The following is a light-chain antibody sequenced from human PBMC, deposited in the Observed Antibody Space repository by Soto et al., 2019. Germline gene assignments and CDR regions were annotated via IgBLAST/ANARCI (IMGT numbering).Light chain of an antibody. J-gene: IGLJ2*01. V-gene: IGLV1-40*01. CDR2: EVS. CDR3: SSYTSSSTLD. CDR1: SSNIGAGYD. Sequence: QSVLTQPPSVSGAPGQRVTISCTGSSSNIGAGYDVHWYQQLPGTAPKLMIYEVSNRPSGVSNRFSGSKSVNTASLTISGLQAEDEADYYCSSYTSSSTLDFGGGTQLTVL.